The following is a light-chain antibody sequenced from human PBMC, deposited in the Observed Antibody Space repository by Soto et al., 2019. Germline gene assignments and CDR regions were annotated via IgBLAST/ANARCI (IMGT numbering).Light chain of an antibody. CDR1: DIGSKS. CDR2: DND. V-gene: IGLV3-21*02. J-gene: IGLJ1*01. Sequence: SYELTQPPSVAVAPGQTAKITCGGDDIGSKSVHWYQHKPGQAPVLVVHDNDDRPSEIPARFSGSNSGNTATLTISRVEAGDEADFYCQVWDISEHHDVFGIGTKVTVL. CDR3: QVWDISEHHDV.